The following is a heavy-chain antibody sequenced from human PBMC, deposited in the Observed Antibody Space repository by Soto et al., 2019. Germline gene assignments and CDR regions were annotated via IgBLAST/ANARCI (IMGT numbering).Heavy chain of an antibody. CDR2: VYHTGDT. CDR3: AREIVTAGGNNYFDP. CDR1: GGTVASSHW. V-gene: IGHV4-4*01. D-gene: IGHD2-21*02. Sequence: ETLSLTCGVSGGTVASSHWWSWVRQSPGGGLEWIGNVYHTGDTNLNPSLQSRVTISVDKSNNQFSLRLNSLTAADTAVYFCAREIVTAGGNNYFDPWGPGTLVTVSS. J-gene: IGHJ5*02.